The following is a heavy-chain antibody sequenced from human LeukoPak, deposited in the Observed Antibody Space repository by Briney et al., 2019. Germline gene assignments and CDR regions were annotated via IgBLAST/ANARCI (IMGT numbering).Heavy chain of an antibody. V-gene: IGHV3-23*01. Sequence: GGSLRLSCAASGFTFSSSAMTWVRQAPGKGLEWVSDISGGGDITYYAGSVKGRFTISRDNSKNTLYLQMNSLRAEDTAVYYCAKDFRYSSSPFDYWGQGTLVTVSS. CDR1: GFTFSSSA. CDR2: ISGGGDIT. D-gene: IGHD6-6*01. J-gene: IGHJ4*02. CDR3: AKDFRYSSSPFDY.